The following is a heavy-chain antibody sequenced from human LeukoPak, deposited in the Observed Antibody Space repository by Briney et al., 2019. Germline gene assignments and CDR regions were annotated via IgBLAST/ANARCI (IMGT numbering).Heavy chain of an antibody. CDR2: VDPEDGET. Sequence: ASVKVSCKVSGYTFTDYYMHWVQQAPGKGLEWMGLVDPEDGETIYAEKFQGRVTITADTSTDTAYMELSSLRSEDTAVYYCATHGIYDILTFDYWGQGNLVTVSS. CDR3: ATHGIYDILTFDY. D-gene: IGHD3-9*01. CDR1: GYTFTDYY. J-gene: IGHJ4*02. V-gene: IGHV1-69-2*01.